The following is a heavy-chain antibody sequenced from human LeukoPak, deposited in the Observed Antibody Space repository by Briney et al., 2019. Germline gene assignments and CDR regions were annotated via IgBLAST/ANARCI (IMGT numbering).Heavy chain of an antibody. V-gene: IGHV1-2*02. Sequence: ASVKVSCKASGGTFSSYAISWVRQAPGQGLEWMGWINPNSGGTNYAQKFQGRVTMTRDTSISTAYMELSRLRSDDTAVYYCARGIVVVPAALYEGSWFDPWGQGTLVTVSS. J-gene: IGHJ5*02. CDR1: GGTFSSYA. D-gene: IGHD2-2*01. CDR2: INPNSGGT. CDR3: ARGIVVVPAALYEGSWFDP.